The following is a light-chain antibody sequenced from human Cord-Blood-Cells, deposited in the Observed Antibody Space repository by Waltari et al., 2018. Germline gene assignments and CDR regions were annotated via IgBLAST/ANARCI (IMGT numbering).Light chain of an antibody. V-gene: IGLV2-23*01. CDR3: CSYAGSVV. CDR2: EGS. CDR1: SRDVGSYNL. J-gene: IGLJ2*01. Sequence: QSALTQPASVSGSPGQSITIPCTGTSRDVGSYNLVSWYQQHTGKAPKLMIYEGSKRPSGVSNRFSGSKSGNTASLTISGLQAEDEADYYCCSYAGSVVFGGGTKLTVL.